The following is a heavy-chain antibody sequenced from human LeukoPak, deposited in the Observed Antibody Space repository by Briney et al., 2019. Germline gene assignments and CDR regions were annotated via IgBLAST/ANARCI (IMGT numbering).Heavy chain of an antibody. CDR2: IRRKTYGGTT. Sequence: GQSLRLSCTPSGFTFGDYAMSWFRQAPGKGLEWVGFIRRKTYGGTTEYATSVKGRFTISRDDSKNIAYLHMNSLQTEDTAVYYCALCGGDCYNPPYSFDYWGQGTLVTVSS. V-gene: IGHV3-49*03. CDR1: GFTFGDYA. D-gene: IGHD2-21*01. J-gene: IGHJ4*02. CDR3: ALCGGDCYNPPYSFDY.